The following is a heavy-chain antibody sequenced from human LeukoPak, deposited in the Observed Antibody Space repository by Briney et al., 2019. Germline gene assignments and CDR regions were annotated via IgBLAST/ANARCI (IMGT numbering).Heavy chain of an antibody. V-gene: IGHV5-51*01. CDR3: ARGGWLRFDSPYIDH. D-gene: IGHD5-12*01. CDR1: GYSFTSYW. J-gene: IGHJ4*02. Sequence: GESLKISCKGSGYSFTSYWIGWVRQMPGKGLEWMGIIYPGDSDTRYSPSFQGQVTISADKSISTAYLQWSSLKASDTAMYYCARGGWLRFDSPYIDHWGQGTLVTVSS. CDR2: IYPGDSDT.